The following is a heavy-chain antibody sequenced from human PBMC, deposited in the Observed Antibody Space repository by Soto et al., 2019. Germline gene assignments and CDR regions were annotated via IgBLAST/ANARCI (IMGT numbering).Heavy chain of an antibody. Sequence: QVQLVESGGGVVQPGRSLRLSCAASGFTFSSYGMHWVRQAPGKGLEWVAVIWYDGSNKYYADSVKGRFTISRDNSKNMLYLQVNSLRAEDTAVYYCARDGGIRDSCGYPGYWGQGTLVTVSS. CDR1: GFTFSSYG. CDR2: IWYDGSNK. J-gene: IGHJ4*02. CDR3: ARDGGIRDSCGYPGY. D-gene: IGHD3-22*01. V-gene: IGHV3-33*01.